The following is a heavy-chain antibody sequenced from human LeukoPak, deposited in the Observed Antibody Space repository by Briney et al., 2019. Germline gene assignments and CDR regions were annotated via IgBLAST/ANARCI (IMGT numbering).Heavy chain of an antibody. V-gene: IGHV4-39*01. CDR2: IYYSGST. Sequence: PSETLSLTRTVSGGSISSSSYYWGWIRQPPGKGLEWIGSIYYSGSTYYNPSLKSRVTISVDTSKNQFSLKLSSVTAADTAVYYCARSLVVTNWFDPWGQGTLVTVSS. J-gene: IGHJ5*02. D-gene: IGHD4-23*01. CDR3: ARSLVVTNWFDP. CDR1: GGSISSSSYY.